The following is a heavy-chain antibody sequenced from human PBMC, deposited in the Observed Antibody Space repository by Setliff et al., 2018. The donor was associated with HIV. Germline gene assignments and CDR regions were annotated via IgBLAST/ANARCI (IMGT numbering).Heavy chain of an antibody. V-gene: IGHV4-39*01. Sequence: SETLSLTCTVSGTSISSSNYYWGWIRQPPGKGLEWIGSIYYSGDTYYNPSLKSRVTISVDTSKNQFSLNLSSVTAADTAVYYCARLSSRSHPNFDYWGQGTLVTVSS. CDR3: ARLSSRSHPNFDY. D-gene: IGHD6-13*01. CDR2: IYYSGDT. CDR1: GTSISSSNYY. J-gene: IGHJ4*02.